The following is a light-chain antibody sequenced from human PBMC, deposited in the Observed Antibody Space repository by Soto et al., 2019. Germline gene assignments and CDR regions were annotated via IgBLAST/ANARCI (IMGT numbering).Light chain of an antibody. CDR1: QTVSSNF. Sequence: IVLTQSPGTLSLSPGERATLSCRASQTVSSNFLAWYQEKPGQGPRLLIYGASSRATGIPDRFSGSGSGTDFTLTISRLEPEDFAVYYCQQRSNWPPITFGQGTRLENK. CDR2: GAS. J-gene: IGKJ5*01. CDR3: QQRSNWPPIT. V-gene: IGKV3D-20*02.